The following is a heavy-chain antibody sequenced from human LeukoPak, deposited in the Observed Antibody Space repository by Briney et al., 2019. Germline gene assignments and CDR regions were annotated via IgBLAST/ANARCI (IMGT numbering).Heavy chain of an antibody. CDR2: IYYSGST. CDR1: GGSISSYY. Sequence: SETLSLTCTVSGGSISSYYWSWIRQPPGKGLEWIGYIYYSGSTNYNPSLKSRVTISVDTSKNQFSLKLSSVAAADTAVYYCARDLLYCGGDCYSGDYYYYGMDVWGQGTTVTVSS. J-gene: IGHJ6*02. D-gene: IGHD2-21*02. CDR3: ARDLLYCGGDCYSGDYYYYGMDV. V-gene: IGHV4-59*01.